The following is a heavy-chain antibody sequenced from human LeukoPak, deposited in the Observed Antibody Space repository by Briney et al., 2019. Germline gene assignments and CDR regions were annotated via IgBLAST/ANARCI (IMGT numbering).Heavy chain of an antibody. J-gene: IGHJ3*02. CDR3: AKDYYGSGSYHDAFDI. CDR1: GFTFDDYA. Sequence: TGXXLRLSCAASGFTFDDYAMHWVRQAPGKGLEWVAFIRYDGSNKYYADSVKGRFTISRDNSKNTLYLQMNSLRAEDTAVYYCAKDYYGSGSYHDAFDIWGQGTMVTVSS. CDR2: IRYDGSNK. V-gene: IGHV3-30*02. D-gene: IGHD3-10*01.